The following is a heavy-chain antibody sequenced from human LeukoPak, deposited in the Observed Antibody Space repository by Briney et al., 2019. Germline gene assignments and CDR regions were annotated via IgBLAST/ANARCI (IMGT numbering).Heavy chain of an antibody. V-gene: IGHV4-39*01. CDR1: GGSISSSSYY. J-gene: IGHJ4*02. CDR3: ARRRSDSSGYHFDY. Sequence: SETLSLTCTVSGGSISSSSYYWAWIRQPPGKELKWIGSIFYSGSTYYNPSLRGRVTISVDTSQNQFSLKLSSVTAADTAVYYCARRRSDSSGYHFDYWGQGTLVTVSS. D-gene: IGHD3-22*01. CDR2: IFYSGST.